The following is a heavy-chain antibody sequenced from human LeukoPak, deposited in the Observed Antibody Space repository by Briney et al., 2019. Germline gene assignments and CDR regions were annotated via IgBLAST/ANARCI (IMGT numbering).Heavy chain of an antibody. CDR3: AKDCGSGVVYAIDY. Sequence: GGCLRPSCAASGSTFTSNAMGWVRQAPGKGRGWVSAISGSGGRTYYADSVKGRFTISSDNSNSTLYLQMNSLKAEDTAVYYCAKDCGSGVVYAIDYWGQGTLVTVSS. V-gene: IGHV3-23*01. D-gene: IGHD2-8*02. J-gene: IGHJ4*02. CDR2: ISGSGGRT. CDR1: GSTFTSNA.